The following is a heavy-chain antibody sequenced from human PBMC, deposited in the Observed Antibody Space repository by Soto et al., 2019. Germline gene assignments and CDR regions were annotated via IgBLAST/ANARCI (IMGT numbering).Heavy chain of an antibody. CDR1: GYTFTSYG. D-gene: IGHD6-13*01. Sequence: QVQLVQSGAEVKKPGASVKVSCKASGYTFTSYGISWVRQAPGQGLEWMGWISAYTGNTNYAQKLQGRDTMTTDTSTSTAYMELRSLRSDDTAVYYCARLYSSSWYGYYYYYMDVWGKGTTVTVSS. V-gene: IGHV1-18*01. J-gene: IGHJ6*03. CDR2: ISAYTGNT. CDR3: ARLYSSSWYGYYYYYMDV.